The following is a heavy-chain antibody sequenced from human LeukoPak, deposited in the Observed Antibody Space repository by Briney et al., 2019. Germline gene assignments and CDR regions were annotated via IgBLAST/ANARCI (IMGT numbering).Heavy chain of an antibody. J-gene: IGHJ6*03. CDR3: ATALTITGTPNYYYYMDV. V-gene: IGHV1-24*01. CDR1: GYTLTELS. CDR2: FDPEDGET. D-gene: IGHD1-20*01. Sequence: ASVKVSCKVSGYTLTELSMRWVRQAPGKGLEWMGGFDPEDGETIYAQKFQGRVTMTEYTSTDTAYMELSSLRSEDTAVYYCATALTITGTPNYYYYMDVWGKGTTVTVSS.